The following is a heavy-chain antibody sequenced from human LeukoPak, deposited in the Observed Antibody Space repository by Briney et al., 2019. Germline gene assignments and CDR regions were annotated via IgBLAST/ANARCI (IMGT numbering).Heavy chain of an antibody. CDR2: IYYSGST. CDR1: GGSISSYY. J-gene: IGHJ6*02. Sequence: SETLSLTCTVSGGSISSYYWSWIRQPPGKGLEWIGYIYYSGSTNYNPSLKSRVTISVDTSKNQFSLKLSSVTAADTAVYYCAGTHCSSTGCSPYYGMDVWGQGTTVTVSS. D-gene: IGHD2-2*01. V-gene: IGHV4-59*01. CDR3: AGTHCSSTGCSPYYGMDV.